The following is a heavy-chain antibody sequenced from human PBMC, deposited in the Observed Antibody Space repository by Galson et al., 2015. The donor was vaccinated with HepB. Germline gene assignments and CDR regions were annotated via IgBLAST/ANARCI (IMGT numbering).Heavy chain of an antibody. J-gene: IGHJ3*02. CDR1: GYTFTSYD. CDR2: MNARSGNT. V-gene: IGHV1-8*02. D-gene: IGHD3-3*01. CDR3: TRGGGYYDDGRYHIDAVDI. Sequence: SVKVSCKASGYTFTSYDINWVRQAPGQGLEWMVWMNARSGNTGYAQGFKGRVTVTRNTSISTAYMELSSLSSVDTAVYYCTRGGGYYDDGRYHIDAVDIWGQGTMVTVSS.